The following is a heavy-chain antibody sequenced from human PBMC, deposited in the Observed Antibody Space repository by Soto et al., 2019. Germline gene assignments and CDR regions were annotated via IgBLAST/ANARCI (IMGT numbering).Heavy chain of an antibody. CDR2: IIPIFGTA. V-gene: IGHV1-69*13. J-gene: IGHJ6*02. CDR1: GGTFSSYA. Sequence: ASVKVSCKASGGTFSSYAISWVRQAPGQGLEWMGGIIPIFGTANYAQKFQGRVTITADESTSTAYMELSSLRSEDTAVYYCARYFDSPYYYYGMDVWGQGTTVTVSS. D-gene: IGHD3-9*01. CDR3: ARYFDSPYYYYGMDV.